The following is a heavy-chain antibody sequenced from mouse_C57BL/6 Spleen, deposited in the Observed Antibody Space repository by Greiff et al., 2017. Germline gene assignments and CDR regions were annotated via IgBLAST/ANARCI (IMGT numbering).Heavy chain of an antibody. CDR2: IHPNSGST. Sequence: VQLQQPGAELVKPGASVKLSCKASGYTFTSYWMHWVKQRPGQGLEWIGMIHPNSGSTNYNEKFKSKATLTVDKSSSTAYMQLSSLTSEDSAVYYCARSNSNYPWFAYWGKGTLVTVSA. V-gene: IGHV1-64*01. CDR1: GYTFTSYW. D-gene: IGHD2-5*01. J-gene: IGHJ3*01. CDR3: ARSNSNYPWFAY.